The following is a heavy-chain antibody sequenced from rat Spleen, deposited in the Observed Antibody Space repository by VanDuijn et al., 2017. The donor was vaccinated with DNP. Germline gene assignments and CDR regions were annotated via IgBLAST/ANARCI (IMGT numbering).Heavy chain of an antibody. CDR3: TRDFDY. CDR1: EFSLTDYS. V-gene: IGHV2-63*01. J-gene: IGHJ2*01. CDR2: MRYNGDT. Sequence: VQLKESGPGLVQPSQTLSLTCTVSEFSLTDYSIHWVRQPPGKGLEWMGRMRYNGDTSYNSALKSRLSISRDTSKNQVFLKMNSLQTDDTGTYYCTRDFDYWGQGVMVTVSS.